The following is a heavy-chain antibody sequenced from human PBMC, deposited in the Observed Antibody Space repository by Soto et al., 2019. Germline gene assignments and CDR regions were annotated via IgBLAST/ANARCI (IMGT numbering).Heavy chain of an antibody. D-gene: IGHD3-10*01. CDR1: GGSISSSNW. CDR3: ARVRRGVNYYYGMDV. J-gene: IGHJ6*02. V-gene: IGHV4-4*02. Sequence: PSETLSLTCAVSGGSISSSNWWSWVRQPPGKGLEWIGEIYHSGSTNHNPSLKSRVTISVDKSKNQFSLKLSSVTAADTAVYYCARVRRGVNYYYGMDVWGQGTTVTVSS. CDR2: IYHSGST.